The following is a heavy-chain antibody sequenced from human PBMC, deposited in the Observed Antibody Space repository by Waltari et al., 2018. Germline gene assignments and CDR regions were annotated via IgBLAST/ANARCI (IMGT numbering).Heavy chain of an antibody. D-gene: IGHD6-6*01. V-gene: IGHV1-18*01. Sequence: QAQLVQSGAEVKKPGASVRGTCETSGYTFSSFGIPWVRQPPGQGLEWLGGISTYNGNRNYSQKVQGRVSMTTDSYTTTAYLDLRSLRSDDTAVYYCVRGGPWQLVQGNAFDFWGQGTMVTVSS. CDR3: VRGGPWQLVQGNAFDF. CDR1: GYTFSSFG. J-gene: IGHJ3*01. CDR2: ISTYNGNR.